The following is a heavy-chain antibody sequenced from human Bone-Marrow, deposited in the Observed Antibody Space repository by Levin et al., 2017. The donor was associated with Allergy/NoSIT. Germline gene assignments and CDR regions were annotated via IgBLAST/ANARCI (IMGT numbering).Heavy chain of an antibody. CDR3: ARDQFRRATIGARWFDP. CDR2: IKEDGSEK. J-gene: IGHJ5*02. V-gene: IGHV3-7*01. D-gene: IGHD5-24*01. CDR1: GFTFSNSW. Sequence: GGSLRLSCAASGFTFSNSWMSWVRQAPGKGLEWVANIKEDGSEKYYVDSVKGRFTISRDNAKNSVFVQMNSLRVEDTAVYYCARDQFRRATIGARWFDPWGQGTLVTVSS.